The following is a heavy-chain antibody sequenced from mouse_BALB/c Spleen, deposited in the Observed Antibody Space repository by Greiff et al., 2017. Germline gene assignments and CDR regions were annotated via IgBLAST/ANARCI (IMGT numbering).Heavy chain of an antibody. V-gene: IGHV6-6*02. J-gene: IGHJ4*01. Sequence: EVKLEESGGGLVQPGGSMKLSCVASGFTFSNYWMNWVRQSPEKGLEWVAEIRLKSNNYATHYAESVKGRFTISRDDSKSSVYLQMNNLRAEDTGIYYCTPPIYYDYVEAMDYWGQGTSVTVSS. CDR3: TPPIYYDYVEAMDY. CDR2: IRLKSNNYAT. CDR1: GFTFSNYW. D-gene: IGHD2-4*01.